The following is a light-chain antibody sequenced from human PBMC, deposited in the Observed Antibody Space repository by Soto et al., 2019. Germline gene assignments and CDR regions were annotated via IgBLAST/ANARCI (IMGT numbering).Light chain of an antibody. V-gene: IGKV1-39*01. Sequence: DIQMTQSPSSLSASVGDRGTVTCRASRSISSYLNWYQQKPGKAPKLLIHGASSLQSGVPSRFSGTGSGTDFTLTISSLKPEDFATYYCQQSYSTLWTFGQGTKVDIK. J-gene: IGKJ1*01. CDR2: GAS. CDR1: RSISSY. CDR3: QQSYSTLWT.